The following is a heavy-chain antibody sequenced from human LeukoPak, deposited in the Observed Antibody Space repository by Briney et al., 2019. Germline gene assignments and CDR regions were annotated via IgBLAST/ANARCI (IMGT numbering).Heavy chain of an antibody. CDR2: IRPDGRET. J-gene: IGHJ4*02. D-gene: IGHD3-16*02. CDR3: ATRGDLSWFGALRH. Sequence: PGGSLRLSCAASGFTFSSYSMNWVRQAPGKGLEWVAFIRPDGRETNYAGSVKGRFTISRDNAKNSLYLQMNNLRVEGTAVYYCATRGDLSWFGALRHWSQGTVVTVSS. V-gene: IGHV3-7*01. CDR1: GFTFSSYS.